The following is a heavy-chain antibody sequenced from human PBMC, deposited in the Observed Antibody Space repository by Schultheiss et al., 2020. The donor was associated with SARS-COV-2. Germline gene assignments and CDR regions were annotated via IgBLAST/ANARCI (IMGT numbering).Heavy chain of an antibody. V-gene: IGHV1-18*01. Sequence: GESLKISCAASGFTFTSYGISWVRQAPGQGLEWMGWISAYNGNTNYAQKLQGRVTMTTDTSTSTAYMELRSLRSDDTAVYYCARDPDYEMMPDYWGQGTLVTVSS. CDR2: ISAYNGNT. CDR3: ARDPDYEMMPDY. J-gene: IGHJ4*02. D-gene: IGHD3-22*01. CDR1: GFTFTSYG.